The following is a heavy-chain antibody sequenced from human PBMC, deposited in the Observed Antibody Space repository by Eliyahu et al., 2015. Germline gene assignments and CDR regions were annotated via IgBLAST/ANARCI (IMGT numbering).Heavy chain of an antibody. V-gene: IGHV3-7*01. Sequence: EVQLVESGGGLVQPGGSLXPSCAASGXTFSTYWMGWVXQAPGKGXEWVATIKQDGSEKXYVDSVKGRFXISRDNAKNSLYLQMNSLKAEDTTVYXCAIPRPYADWGQGTLVTVSS. J-gene: IGHJ4*02. CDR1: GXTFSTYW. CDR3: AIPRPYAD. CDR2: IKQDGSEK. D-gene: IGHD4-17*01.